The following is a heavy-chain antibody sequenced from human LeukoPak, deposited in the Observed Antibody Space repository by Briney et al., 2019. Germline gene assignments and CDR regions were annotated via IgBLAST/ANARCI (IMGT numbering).Heavy chain of an antibody. V-gene: IGHV3-23*01. CDR2: ISGSGGST. Sequence: GGSLRLSCAASGFTFSSYAMSWVRQAPGKGLEWVSAISGSGGSTYYADSAKGRFTISRDNSKNTLYLQMNSLRAEDTAVYYCAKGYCSSTSCYEPYYFDYWGQGTLVTVSS. CDR3: AKGYCSSTSCYEPYYFDY. CDR1: GFTFSSYA. J-gene: IGHJ4*02. D-gene: IGHD2-2*01.